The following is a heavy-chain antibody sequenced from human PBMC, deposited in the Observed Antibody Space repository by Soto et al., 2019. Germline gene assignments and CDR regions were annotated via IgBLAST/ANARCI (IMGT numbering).Heavy chain of an antibody. J-gene: IGHJ4*02. V-gene: IGHV3-48*03. CDR2: ISSSGSTI. D-gene: IGHD3-3*01. Sequence: PGGSLRLSCAASGFTFSSYEMNWVRQAPGKGLEWVSYISSSGSTIYYADSVKGRFTISRDNAKNSLYLQMNSLRAEDTAVYYCARERVYPSGYYDYWGQGTLVTVSS. CDR3: ARERVYPSGYYDY. CDR1: GFTFSSYE.